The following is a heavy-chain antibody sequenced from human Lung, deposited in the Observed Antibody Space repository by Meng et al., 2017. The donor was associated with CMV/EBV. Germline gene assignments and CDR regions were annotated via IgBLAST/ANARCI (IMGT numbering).Heavy chain of an antibody. V-gene: IGHV1-2*02. J-gene: IGHJ4*02. D-gene: IGHD4-17*01. CDR2: INPNNGDT. CDR1: GYTFIAHY. CDR3: ARDVEYGAAGY. Sequence: SVXVSCKAPGYTFIAHYIHWVRQAPGQGLQWMGWINPNNGDTNYSQRFQGRVSMTTDTSKMTVYMELSRLTFDDTAIFYCARDVEYGAAGYWGRGTKVTVSS.